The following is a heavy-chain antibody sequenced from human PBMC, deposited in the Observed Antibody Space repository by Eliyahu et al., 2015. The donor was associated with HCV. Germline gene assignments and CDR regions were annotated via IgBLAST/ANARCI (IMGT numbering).Heavy chain of an antibody. Sequence: QVQLVQSGAEVKKPGASVXVSXXASGYTXTXXXMHWVRQAPGQGLEWMGIXNPSGGSTSYAQKFQGRVTMTRDTSTSTVYMELSSLRSEDTAVYYCARDEGGSSSGGDYYYYGMDVWGQGTTVTVSS. CDR2: XNPSGGST. V-gene: IGHV1-46*01. CDR1: GYTXTXXX. CDR3: ARDEGGSSSGGDYYYYGMDV. D-gene: IGHD6-6*01. J-gene: IGHJ6*02.